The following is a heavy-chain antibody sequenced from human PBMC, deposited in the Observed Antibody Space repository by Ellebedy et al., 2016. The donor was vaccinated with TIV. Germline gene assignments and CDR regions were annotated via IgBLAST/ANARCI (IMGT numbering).Heavy chain of an antibody. D-gene: IGHD4-17*01. J-gene: IGHJ4*02. Sequence: SETLSLTXTVSGGSISSSSYYWGWIRQPPGKGLEWIGSIYYSGSTYYNPSLKSRVTISVDTSKNQFSLKLSSVTAADTAVYYCARGGFTETTKRLYFDYWGQGTRVTVSS. V-gene: IGHV4-39*01. CDR2: IYYSGST. CDR1: GGSISSSSYY. CDR3: ARGGFTETTKRLYFDY.